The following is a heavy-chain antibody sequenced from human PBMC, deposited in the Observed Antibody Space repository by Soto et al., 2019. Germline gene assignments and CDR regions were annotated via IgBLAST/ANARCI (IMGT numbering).Heavy chain of an antibody. CDR2: INPKSEDT. J-gene: IGHJ5*02. D-gene: IGHD4-4*01. Sequence: GASVKVSCKASGYPFSDNQIHWLRRAPGQGLEWMGRINPKSEDTNYAQKFQGRVTMTRDTSIDTAYLELTGLTSDDTATYYCARKHSLDYIRWGLDPWGQGTLVTVSS. CDR1: GYPFSDNQ. V-gene: IGHV1-2*02. CDR3: ARKHSLDYIRWGLDP.